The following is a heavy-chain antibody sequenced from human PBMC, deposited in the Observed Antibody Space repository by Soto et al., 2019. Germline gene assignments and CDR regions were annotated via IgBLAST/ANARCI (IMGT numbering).Heavy chain of an antibody. CDR2: IIPIFGTA. CDR1: GGTFSSYA. V-gene: IGHV1-69*06. J-gene: IGHJ4*02. Sequence: ASVKVSCKASGGTFSSYAISWVRQAPGQGLEWMGGIIPIFGTANYAQKFQGRVTITADKSTSTAYMELSSLRSEDTAVYYCAREGSGSPDLDYWGQGTLVTVSS. D-gene: IGHD1-26*01. CDR3: AREGSGSPDLDY.